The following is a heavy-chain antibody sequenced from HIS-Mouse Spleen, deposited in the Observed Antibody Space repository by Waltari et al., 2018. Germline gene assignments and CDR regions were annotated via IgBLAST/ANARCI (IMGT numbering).Heavy chain of an antibody. V-gene: IGHV4-31*03. D-gene: IGHD1-20*01. CDR1: GGPISRGGYY. J-gene: IGHJ2*01. Sequence: QVQLQESGPGLVKPSQTLSLTCPVPGGPISRGGYYWSRIRQHPGKGLEWIGYIYYSGSTYYNPSLKSRVTISVDTSKNQFSLKLSSVTAADTAVYYCARDPITGDWYFDLWGRGTLVTVSS. CDR3: ARDPITGDWYFDL. CDR2: IYYSGST.